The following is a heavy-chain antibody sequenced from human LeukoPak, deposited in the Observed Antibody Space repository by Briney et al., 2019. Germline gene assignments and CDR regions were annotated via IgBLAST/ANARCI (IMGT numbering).Heavy chain of an antibody. CDR2: ISGSGGST. Sequence: GGSLRLSGAASGFTFSSYAMSWVPQAQGKGLEGVSAISGSGGSTYYADSVKGRFTISRDNSKNTLYLQMNSLRAEDTAVYYCAKVSWIQLWSQLDYWGQGTLVTVSS. J-gene: IGHJ4*02. V-gene: IGHV3-23*01. CDR3: AKVSWIQLWSQLDY. D-gene: IGHD5-18*01. CDR1: GFTFSSYA.